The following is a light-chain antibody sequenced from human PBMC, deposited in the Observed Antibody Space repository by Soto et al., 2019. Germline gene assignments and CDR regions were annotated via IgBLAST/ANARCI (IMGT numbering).Light chain of an antibody. CDR2: GAS. CDR3: QQYGSSLVT. Sequence: EIVLTQSPGTLSLSPGERATLSCRASQSVSSSYLAWYQQKPGQAPRPLIYGASSRAPRIPDRFSGSGSGTDFTLTTSRLGAEDFAVYYCQQYGSSLVTFGPGTKVVIK. CDR1: QSVSSSY. V-gene: IGKV3-20*01. J-gene: IGKJ3*01.